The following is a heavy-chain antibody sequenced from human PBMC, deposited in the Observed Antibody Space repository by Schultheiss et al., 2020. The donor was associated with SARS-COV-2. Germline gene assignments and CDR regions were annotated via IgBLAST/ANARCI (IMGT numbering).Heavy chain of an antibody. CDR3: AKRLSDYSYYYYMDV. J-gene: IGHJ6*03. CDR1: GFTFANYG. V-gene: IGHV3-23*01. D-gene: IGHD4-11*01. Sequence: GGSLRLSCAASGFTFANYGMMWVRQAPGKGLEWVSTISKSGDNRNYADSVKGRFTISRENSKDTLFLQMNSLRAEDTAVYYCAKRLSDYSYYYYMDVWGKGTTVTVSS. CDR2: ISKSGDNR.